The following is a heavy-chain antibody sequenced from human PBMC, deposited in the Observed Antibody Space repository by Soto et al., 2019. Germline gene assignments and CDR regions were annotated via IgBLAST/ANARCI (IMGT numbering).Heavy chain of an antibody. J-gene: IGHJ4*02. D-gene: IGHD3-16*01. Sequence: VQLVQSGAEVKKPGASVKVSCKASGYTFTSYDINWVRQATGQGLEWMGWMNPNSGDTGYVQKFQGRVTMTRDTSINTAYMELSSLTSEDTAVFYCTRGPGGTGSHFDYWGQGTLVTVSS. CDR3: TRGPGGTGSHFDY. CDR1: GYTFTSYD. V-gene: IGHV1-8*01. CDR2: MNPNSGDT.